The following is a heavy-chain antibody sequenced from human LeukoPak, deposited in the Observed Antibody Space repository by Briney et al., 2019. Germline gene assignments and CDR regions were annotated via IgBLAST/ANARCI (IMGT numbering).Heavy chain of an antibody. D-gene: IGHD5-12*01. CDR3: ARPQVGQGGSGYLYYYYYMDV. CDR1: GYTFTNYG. V-gene: IGHV1-18*01. J-gene: IGHJ6*03. Sequence: GASVKVSCKASGYTFTNYGISWVRQAPGQGLEWMGWISAYNGNTNYAQKLQGRVTMTTDTSTSTAYMELRSLRSDDTAVYYCARPQVGQGGSGYLYYYYYMDVWGKGTTVAVSS. CDR2: ISAYNGNT.